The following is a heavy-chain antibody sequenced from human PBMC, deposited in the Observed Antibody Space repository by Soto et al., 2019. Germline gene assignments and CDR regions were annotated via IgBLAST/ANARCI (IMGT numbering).Heavy chain of an antibody. Sequence: QVQLVQSGAEVKKPGSPVRVSCTASGDTFNFYTISWVRQVPGQGPEWMGRIIPMLGMSNYAQKFQGRVTLMADKSTSTVYMNLSGLTSEETAVYYCATNYGSGSTHRDYWGQGTLVTVSS. CDR3: ATNYGSGSTHRDY. D-gene: IGHD3-10*01. V-gene: IGHV1-69*02. CDR2: IIPMLGMS. J-gene: IGHJ4*02. CDR1: GDTFNFYT.